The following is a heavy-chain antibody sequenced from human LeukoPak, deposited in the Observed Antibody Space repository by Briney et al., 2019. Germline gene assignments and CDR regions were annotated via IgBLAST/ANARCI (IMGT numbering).Heavy chain of an antibody. CDR1: GFTLSSYG. CDR3: ARDRGTNWFDP. V-gene: IGHV3-21*01. Sequence: GGSLRLSCAASGFTLSSYGMNWVRQAPGKGLEWVSSISSSSSYIYYADSVKGRFTISRDNSKNTLYLQMNSLRAEDTAVYYCARDRGTNWFDPWGQGTLVTVSS. CDR2: ISSSSSYI. D-gene: IGHD3-10*01. J-gene: IGHJ5*02.